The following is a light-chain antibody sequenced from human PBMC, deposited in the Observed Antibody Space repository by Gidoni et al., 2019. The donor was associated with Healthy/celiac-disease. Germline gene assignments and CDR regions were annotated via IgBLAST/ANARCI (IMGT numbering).Light chain of an antibody. J-gene: IGKJ4*01. Sequence: IVFTHSPATLSLSPGERATLACRASQSVSSYLAWYQQKPGQAPRRLIYDASNRATGIPARFSGSGSGTDFTLTISSLEPEDFAVYYCQQRSNWPLTFGGGTKVEIK. CDR2: DAS. CDR1: QSVSSY. CDR3: QQRSNWPLT. V-gene: IGKV3-11*01.